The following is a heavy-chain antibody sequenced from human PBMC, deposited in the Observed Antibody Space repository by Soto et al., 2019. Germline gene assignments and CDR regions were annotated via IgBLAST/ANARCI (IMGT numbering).Heavy chain of an antibody. J-gene: IGHJ6*02. D-gene: IGHD2-15*01. CDR2: IYYRSKWFH. CDR3: ARVHCSAGTCLDGLDF. CDR1: GDSVSSNGAW. V-gene: IGHV6-1*01. Sequence: SQTLSLPCVISGDSVSSNGAWWNWIRQSPSRGLQWLGRIYYRSKWFHDYAASVESRMAINPDTSRNQFSLQLNYVTPENTAVYYCARVHCSAGTCLDGLDFWGQGTTVTVSS.